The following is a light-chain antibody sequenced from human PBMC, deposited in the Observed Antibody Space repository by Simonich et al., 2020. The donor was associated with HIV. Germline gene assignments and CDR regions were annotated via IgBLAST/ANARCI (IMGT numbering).Light chain of an antibody. CDR3: QQYNSYSVLT. CDR2: KAS. CDR1: QSISSW. Sequence: DIQMTQSPSTLSASVGDRVTITCRASQSISSWLAWYQQKPGKAPKLLIYKASSLESGVPSRFSGSGSGTELTLTISSLQPDDFATYYCQQYNSYSVLTFGGGTKVEIK. V-gene: IGKV1-5*03. J-gene: IGKJ4*01.